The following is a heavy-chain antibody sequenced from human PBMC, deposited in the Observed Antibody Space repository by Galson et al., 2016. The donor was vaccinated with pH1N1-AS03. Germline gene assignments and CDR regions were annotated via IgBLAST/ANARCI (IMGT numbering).Heavy chain of an antibody. CDR2: IIPVFGTT. J-gene: IGHJ6*02. V-gene: IGHV1-69*13. CDR3: AKGNYQLLNYYYDMDV. D-gene: IGHD2-2*01. Sequence: SVKVSCKASGGSFSTYAITWVRQAPGQGLEWMGGIIPVFGTTSFAQKFQDRVSITADESKSTAFMELSSLGSEDPAVYYCAKGNYQLLNYYYDMDVWGQGTTVTVSS. CDR1: GGSFSTYA.